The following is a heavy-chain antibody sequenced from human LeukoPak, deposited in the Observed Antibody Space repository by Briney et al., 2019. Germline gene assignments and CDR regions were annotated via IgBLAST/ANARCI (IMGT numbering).Heavy chain of an antibody. CDR3: AKEFYDYVWGSYHDY. J-gene: IGHJ4*02. Sequence: GGSLRLSCAASGFTFSSYAMSWVRQAPGMGLEWVSAISGSGGSTYYADSVKGRFTISRDNSKNTLYLQMNSLRAEDTAVYYCAKEFYDYVWGSYHDYWGQGTLVTVSS. CDR1: GFTFSSYA. D-gene: IGHD3-16*01. CDR2: ISGSGGST. V-gene: IGHV3-23*01.